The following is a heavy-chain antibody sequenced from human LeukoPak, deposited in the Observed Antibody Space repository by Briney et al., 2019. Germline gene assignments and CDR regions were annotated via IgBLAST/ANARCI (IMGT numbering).Heavy chain of an antibody. D-gene: IGHD3-22*01. CDR3: ARDQQSYYDSSGYLWFDP. J-gene: IGHJ5*02. Sequence: ASVKVSCKASGYTFTGYYMHWVRQAPGQGLEWMGWINPNSGGTNYAQKFQGWVTMTRDTSISTAYMELSRLRSDDTAVYYCARDQQSYYDSSGYLWFDPWGQGTLVTVSS. CDR2: INPNSGGT. CDR1: GYTFTGYY. V-gene: IGHV1-2*04.